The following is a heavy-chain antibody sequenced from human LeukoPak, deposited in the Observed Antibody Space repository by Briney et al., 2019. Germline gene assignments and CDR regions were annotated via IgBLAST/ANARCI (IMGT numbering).Heavy chain of an antibody. CDR2: IYYSGRT. V-gene: IGHV4-59*08. Sequence: PSETLSLTCTVSGASISNYYWSWIRQPPGKGLEWLGYIYYSGRTNYNPSLKSRVTMSIDTSKNQFSLKLSSMTAADTAVYYCARRVVDTTMTWANWFDPWGQGTLVTVSS. D-gene: IGHD5-18*01. J-gene: IGHJ5*02. CDR1: GASISNYY. CDR3: ARRVVDTTMTWANWFDP.